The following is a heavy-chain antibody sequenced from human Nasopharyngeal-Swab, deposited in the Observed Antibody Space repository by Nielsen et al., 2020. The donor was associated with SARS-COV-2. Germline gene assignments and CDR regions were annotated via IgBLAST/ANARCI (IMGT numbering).Heavy chain of an antibody. CDR1: GFTFSPYT. V-gene: IGHV3-48*04. J-gene: IGHJ4*02. CDR2: ITSGNSV. Sequence: GGSLRLSCATSGFTFSPYTMTWVRQAPGKGLQWISYITSGNSVQYADSVRGQFTISRDNAKNSLYLQMNSLTAEDTAVYYCARERGGGYGDYWGQGTLVTVSS. CDR3: ARERGGGYGDY. D-gene: IGHD5-12*01.